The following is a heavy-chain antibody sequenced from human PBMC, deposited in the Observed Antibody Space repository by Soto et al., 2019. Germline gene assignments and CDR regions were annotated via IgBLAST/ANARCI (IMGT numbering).Heavy chain of an antibody. V-gene: IGHV6-1*01. Sequence: HSQTLSLTCAISGDSVSSNSAAWNWIRQSPSRGLEWLGRTYYRSKWYNDYAVSVKSRITINPDTSKNQFSLQLNSVTPEDTAVYYCARDQEDIVVVPAAGGYYYYYGMDVWGQGTTVTVSS. CDR1: GDSVSSNSAA. CDR2: TYYRSKWYN. J-gene: IGHJ6*02. CDR3: ARDQEDIVVVPAAGGYYYYYGMDV. D-gene: IGHD2-2*01.